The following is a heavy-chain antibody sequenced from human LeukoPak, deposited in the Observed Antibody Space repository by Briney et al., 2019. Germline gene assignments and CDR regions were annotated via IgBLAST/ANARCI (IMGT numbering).Heavy chain of an antibody. CDR1: GFTFSSYE. V-gene: IGHV3-48*03. CDR2: ISSSGSTI. D-gene: IGHD3-9*01. Sequence: PGGSLRLSCAASGFTFSSYEMNWVRQAPGKRLEWVSYISSSGSTIYYADSVKGRFTISRDNAKNSLYLQMNSLRAEDTAVYYCARGRAPLRYFDWLWWGQGTLVTVSS. CDR3: ARGRAPLRYFDWLW. J-gene: IGHJ4*02.